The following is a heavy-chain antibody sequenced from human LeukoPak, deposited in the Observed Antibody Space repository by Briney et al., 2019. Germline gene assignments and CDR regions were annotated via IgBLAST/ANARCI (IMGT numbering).Heavy chain of an antibody. CDR3: ASSTRGVHEYSYGGYFDY. J-gene: IGHJ4*02. V-gene: IGHV1-69*05. CDR1: GYTFTSYA. D-gene: IGHD5-18*01. CDR2: IIPIFATA. Sequence: ASVKVSCKASGYTFTSYAMNWVRQAPGQGLEWMGGIIPIFATANYAQKFQGRVTITTDESTSTAYMELSSLRSEDTAVYYCASSTRGVHEYSYGGYFDYWGQGTLVTVSS.